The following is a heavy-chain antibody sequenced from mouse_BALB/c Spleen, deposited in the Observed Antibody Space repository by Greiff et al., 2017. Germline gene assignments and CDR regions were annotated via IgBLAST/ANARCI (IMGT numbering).Heavy chain of an antibody. Sequence: QVHVKQSGPGLVQPSQSLSITCTVSGFSLTSYGVHWVRQSPGKGLEWLGVIWSGGSTDYNAAFISRLSISKDNSKSQVFFKMNSLQANDTAIYYCARSTTVGAHWYFDVWGAGTTVTVSS. D-gene: IGHD1-1*01. CDR2: IWSGGST. CDR1: GFSLTSYG. J-gene: IGHJ1*01. V-gene: IGHV2-2*02. CDR3: ARSTTVGAHWYFDV.